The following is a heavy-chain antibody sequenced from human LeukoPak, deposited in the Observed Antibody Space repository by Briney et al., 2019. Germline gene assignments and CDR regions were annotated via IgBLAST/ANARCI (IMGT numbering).Heavy chain of an antibody. J-gene: IGHJ3*02. V-gene: IGHV3-7*01. CDR2: IKQDGSEK. D-gene: IGHD1-26*01. Sequence: GGSLRLSCAASGFTFSNYWMSWVRQAPGKGLEWVANIKQDGSEKYYVDSVKGRFTISRDNAKNSLYLQMNSLRAEETAVYYCARRSGSCDDAFDIWGQGTMVTVSS. CDR3: ARRSGSCDDAFDI. CDR1: GFTFSNYW.